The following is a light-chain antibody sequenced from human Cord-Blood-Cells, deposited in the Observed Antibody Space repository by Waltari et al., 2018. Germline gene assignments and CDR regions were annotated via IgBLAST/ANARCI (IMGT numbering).Light chain of an antibody. V-gene: IGLV2-11*01. CDR2: DVS. Sequence: QSALTQPRSVSGSPGQSVTISCTGTSSDVGGYNYVSWYQQHPGKAPKLMIYDVSKRPSGLPDLFSGSKSGNAASLTISGLQAEDEADYYCCSYAGSYTLVFGGGTKLTVL. CDR3: CSYAGSYTLV. CDR1: SSDVGGYNY. J-gene: IGLJ3*02.